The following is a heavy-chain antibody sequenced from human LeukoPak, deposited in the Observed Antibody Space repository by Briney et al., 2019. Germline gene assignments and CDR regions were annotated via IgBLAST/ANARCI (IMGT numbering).Heavy chain of an antibody. D-gene: IGHD6-19*01. V-gene: IGHV3-53*01. CDR1: GFTVSSNY. Sequence: GGSLRLSCAASGFTVSSNYMNWVGQAPGKGLEGVSLVNAGGSSSYADSVKGRFTISRDNSKNTLYLQMNSLRVEDTAVYFCARLGAVAGSEGYDYGMDVWGQGTLVTVSS. J-gene: IGHJ6*02. CDR2: VNAGGSS. CDR3: ARLGAVAGSEGYDYGMDV.